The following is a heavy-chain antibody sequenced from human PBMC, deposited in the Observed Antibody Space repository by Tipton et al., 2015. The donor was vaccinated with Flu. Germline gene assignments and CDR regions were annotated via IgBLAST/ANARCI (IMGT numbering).Heavy chain of an antibody. Sequence: QLVQSGGGLVQPGGSLRLSCAASGFTFSAYWMSWVRQAPGKGLEWVAHIKHDGSDRYHVDSMKGRFTISRDNAKNSLYLQMNSLRVEDTAIYYCARERYDILTGAGGYFDAWGQGTLVTVSS. D-gene: IGHD3-9*01. CDR3: ARERYDILTGAGGYFDA. J-gene: IGHJ4*02. CDR2: IKHDGSDR. V-gene: IGHV3-7*03. CDR1: GFTFSAYW.